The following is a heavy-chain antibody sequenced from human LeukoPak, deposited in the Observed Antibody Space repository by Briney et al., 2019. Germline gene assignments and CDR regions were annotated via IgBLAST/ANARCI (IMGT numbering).Heavy chain of an antibody. V-gene: IGHV3-7*01. CDR3: ARPGLTAAAGALDGMDV. D-gene: IGHD6-13*01. CDR1: GFTFSDYW. J-gene: IGHJ6*02. Sequence: PGGSLRLSCAASGFTFSDYWMNWVRQAPGKGLEWVANIRQDGGEKYYGDSVKGRFTNSRDNAKNSLFLQMHSLRAEDAAVYYCARPGLTAAAGALDGMDVWGQGTTVTVSS. CDR2: IRQDGGEK.